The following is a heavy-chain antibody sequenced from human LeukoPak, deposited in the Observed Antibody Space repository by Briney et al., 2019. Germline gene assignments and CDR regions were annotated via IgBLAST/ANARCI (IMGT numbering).Heavy chain of an antibody. CDR3: ARDRRTPAAGRANWFDP. V-gene: IGHV1-18*01. J-gene: IGHJ5*02. CDR2: ISAYNGNT. Sequence: ASVKVSCKASGYTFTSYGISWVRQAPGQGLEWMGWISAYNGNTNYAQKLQGRVTMTTDTSTSTAYMELRSLRSDDTAVYYCARDRRTPAAGRANWFDPWGQGTLVTVSS. D-gene: IGHD2-15*01. CDR1: GYTFTSYG.